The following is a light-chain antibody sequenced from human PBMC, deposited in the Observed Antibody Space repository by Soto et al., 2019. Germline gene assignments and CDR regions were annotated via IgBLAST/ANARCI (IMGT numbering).Light chain of an antibody. Sequence: DIQMTQSPSTLSSSVGDRVTITCRASQSISSWLSGYQQKPGKPPKLLIYKASSLESGVPSRFSGSGSGTEFTLTISSLQPDDFATYYCQQYNSYPLTFGGGTKVEIK. CDR2: KAS. V-gene: IGKV1-5*03. CDR3: QQYNSYPLT. CDR1: QSISSW. J-gene: IGKJ4*01.